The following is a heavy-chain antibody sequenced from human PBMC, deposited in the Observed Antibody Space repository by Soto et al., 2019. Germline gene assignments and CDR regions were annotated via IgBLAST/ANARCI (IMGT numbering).Heavy chain of an antibody. CDR3: AGRYCPNGVCYTNFYYYMDI. Sequence: EVQLLESGGGLVQPGGSLRLSCAASGFSFSTYAMTWVRQAPGKGLEWVSTITPSSGNTYYADSVKVRFTITRDNSENTLFLHMNSLRAEDTAVYYCAGRYCPNGVCYTNFYYYMDIWGEGTSVTVSS. D-gene: IGHD2-8*01. V-gene: IGHV3-23*01. J-gene: IGHJ6*03. CDR2: ITPSSGNT. CDR1: GFSFSTYA.